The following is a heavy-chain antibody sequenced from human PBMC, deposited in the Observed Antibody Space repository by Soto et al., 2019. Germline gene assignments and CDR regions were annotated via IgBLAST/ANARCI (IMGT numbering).Heavy chain of an antibody. D-gene: IGHD2-8*01. V-gene: IGHV4-30-2*01. J-gene: IGHJ4*02. CDR1: GGSISSGGYS. Sequence: PSETLSLTCAVSGGSISSGGYSWSWIRQPPGKGLEWIGYMYHSGSTYYNPSLKSRVTISIDRSKNQFSLKLSSVTAADTAVYYCARHHRETNGYSFDYWGPGTLVTVSS. CDR2: MYHSGST. CDR3: ARHHRETNGYSFDY.